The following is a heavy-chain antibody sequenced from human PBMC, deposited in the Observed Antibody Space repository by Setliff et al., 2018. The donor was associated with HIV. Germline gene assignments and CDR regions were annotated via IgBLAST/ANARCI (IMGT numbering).Heavy chain of an antibody. Sequence: ASVKVSCKVSGYTLTELSRHWVRQAPGKGLEWMGGFDPEDGETIYEQKFQGRVTMTEDTSTDTAYMELSSLRSEDTAVYFCARDGGYSGHQWFGDAFDIWGQGTMVTVSS. CDR3: ARDGGYSGHQWFGDAFDI. D-gene: IGHD5-12*01. CDR2: FDPEDGET. J-gene: IGHJ3*02. V-gene: IGHV1-24*01. CDR1: GYTLTELS.